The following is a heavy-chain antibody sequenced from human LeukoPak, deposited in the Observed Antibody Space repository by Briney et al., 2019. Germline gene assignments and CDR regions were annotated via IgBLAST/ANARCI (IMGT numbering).Heavy chain of an antibody. D-gene: IGHD1-26*01. CDR1: GFTFSNYN. Sequence: GGSLRLSCAASGFTFSNYNMNWVRQAPGKGLEWVSYISSSGSTIYYADSVKGRFTISRDNAKNSLYLQMNSLRAEDTAVYYCASYSGSYYYWGQGTLVTVSS. CDR2: ISSSGSTI. CDR3: ASYSGSYYY. V-gene: IGHV3-48*04. J-gene: IGHJ4*02.